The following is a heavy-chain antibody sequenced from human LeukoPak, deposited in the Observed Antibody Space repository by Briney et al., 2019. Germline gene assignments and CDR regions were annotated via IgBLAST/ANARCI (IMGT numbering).Heavy chain of an antibody. D-gene: IGHD3-22*01. CDR1: GGTSNSHA. V-gene: IGHV1-69*04. Sequence: SVKVSCKASGGTSNSHAISWVRQALGQGLEWMGRIIPNLGTTNRAQNFQDRVTLTADKSTNTAYMELTSLTSDDTAVYYCATTNDGGGYQWGDFFDFWGQGTLVTVSS. CDR2: IIPNLGTT. CDR3: ATTNDGGGYQWGDFFDF. J-gene: IGHJ4*02.